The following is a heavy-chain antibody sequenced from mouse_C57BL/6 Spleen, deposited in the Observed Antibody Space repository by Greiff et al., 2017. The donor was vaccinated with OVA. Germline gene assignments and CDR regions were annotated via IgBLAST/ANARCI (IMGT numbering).Heavy chain of an antibody. Sequence: QVQLQQPGAELVKPGASVKMSCKASGYTFTSYWITWVKQRPGQGLEWIGDIYPGSGSTNYNEKFKSKATLTVVTSSSTAYMQLSSLTSEDSAVYYCARSVTTVDYAMDYWGQGTSVTVSS. V-gene: IGHV1-55*01. CDR3: ARSVTTVDYAMDY. CDR1: GYTFTSYW. D-gene: IGHD1-1*01. CDR2: IYPGSGST. J-gene: IGHJ4*01.